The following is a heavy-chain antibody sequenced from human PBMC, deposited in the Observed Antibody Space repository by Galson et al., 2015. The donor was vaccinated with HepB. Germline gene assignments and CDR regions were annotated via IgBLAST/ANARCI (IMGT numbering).Heavy chain of an antibody. D-gene: IGHD3/OR15-3a*01. J-gene: IGHJ4*02. V-gene: IGHV1-3*01. CDR1: GYTFSSFA. Sequence: SVKVSCKASGYTFSSFAMHWLCQAPGQRLEWMGWITADNGNTKYSQKFQGRVTITRDTSANTAYMELSSLRSEDTAVYYCARGLGGGKAYWGQGTLVTVSS. CDR3: ARGLGGGKAY. CDR2: ITADNGNT.